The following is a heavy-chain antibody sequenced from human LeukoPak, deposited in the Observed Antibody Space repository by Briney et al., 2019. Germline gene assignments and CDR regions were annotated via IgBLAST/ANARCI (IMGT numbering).Heavy chain of an antibody. CDR1: GYTFTGYY. D-gene: IGHD6-13*01. V-gene: IGHV1-2*02. CDR3: ARVLDAAGKFSYYYYMDV. J-gene: IGHJ6*03. Sequence: GASVKVSCKASGYTFTGYYMHWVRQAPGQGLEWMGWIDPNSGGTNYAQKFQGRVTMTRDTSISTAYMELSRLRSDDTAVYYCARVLDAAGKFSYYYYMDVWGKGTTVTVSS. CDR2: IDPNSGGT.